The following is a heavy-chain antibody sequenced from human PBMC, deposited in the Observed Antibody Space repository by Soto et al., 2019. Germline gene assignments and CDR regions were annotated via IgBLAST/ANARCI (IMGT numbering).Heavy chain of an antibody. CDR1: GYTFTSYD. Sequence: ASVKVSCKASGYTFTSYDINWVRQATGQGLEWMGWMNPNSGNTDYAQKLQGRVTMTTDTSTSTAYMELRSLRSDDTAVYYCARDRGSSGWFRHDAFDIWGQGTMVTV. CDR2: MNPNSGNT. V-gene: IGHV1-8*01. D-gene: IGHD6-19*01. J-gene: IGHJ3*02. CDR3: ARDRGSSGWFRHDAFDI.